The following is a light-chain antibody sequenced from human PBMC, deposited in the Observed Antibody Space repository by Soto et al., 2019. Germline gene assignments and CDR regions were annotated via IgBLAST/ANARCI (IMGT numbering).Light chain of an antibody. CDR2: EVS. V-gene: IGLV2-14*01. J-gene: IGLJ1*01. CDR3: CSYTTSYALL. CDR1: SSDVGAYNF. Sequence: QSVLTQPASVSGSPGQSITISCTGTSSDVGAYNFVSWYQQHPGKAPKLMIYEVSNRPSGISNRFSGSKSGNTASLTISGVQADDEADYYCCSYTTSYALLFGSGTRSPS.